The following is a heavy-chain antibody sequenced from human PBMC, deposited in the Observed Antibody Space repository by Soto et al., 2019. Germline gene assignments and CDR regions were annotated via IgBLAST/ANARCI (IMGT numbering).Heavy chain of an antibody. D-gene: IGHD2-2*01. J-gene: IGHJ6*02. Sequence: PSETLSLTCTVSGGSISSYYWSWIRQPPGKGLEWIGYIYYSGSTNYNPSLKSRVTISVDTSKNQFSLKLSSVTAADTAVYYCASTRNYCSSTSCLYGMDVWGQGTTVT. V-gene: IGHV4-59*01. CDR3: ASTRNYCSSTSCLYGMDV. CDR1: GGSISSYY. CDR2: IYYSGST.